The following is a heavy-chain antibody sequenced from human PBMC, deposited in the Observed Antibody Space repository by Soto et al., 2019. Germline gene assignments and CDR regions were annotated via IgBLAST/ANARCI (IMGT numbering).Heavy chain of an antibody. CDR3: ATECSWFWYIAY. CDR2: VDPVDGET. Sequence: SSVQVSCKVSGYTLTELSMHWVRQAPGKGLEWMGGVDPVDGETIYAQKFQGRFTMTADTSTDTAYMELSSLRSEDTAVYYCATECSWFWYIAYCGQG. J-gene: IGHJ4*02. V-gene: IGHV1-24*01. CDR1: GYTLTELS. D-gene: IGHD2-15*01.